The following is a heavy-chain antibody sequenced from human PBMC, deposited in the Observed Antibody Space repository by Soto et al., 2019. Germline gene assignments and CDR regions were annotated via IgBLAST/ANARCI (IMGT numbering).Heavy chain of an antibody. CDR2: IYRDDTT. V-gene: IGHV3-53*04. CDR1: GFTVSNYY. D-gene: IGHD3-10*01. J-gene: IGHJ2*01. CDR3: ARDLRLVGFGEYDL. Sequence: EVQVVESGGGLVQPGGSLRLSCAASGFTVSNYYMSWVRQAPGKGREWVSVIYRDDTTYYADSVKGRFTITRHNSKNTVYLQMNSLRAEDTAVYYCARDLRLVGFGEYDLWGRGTLVTVSS.